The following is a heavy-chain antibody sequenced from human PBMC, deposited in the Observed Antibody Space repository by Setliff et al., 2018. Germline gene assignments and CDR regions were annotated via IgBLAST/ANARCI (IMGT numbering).Heavy chain of an antibody. CDR1: GFVFTNAW. D-gene: IGHD6-25*01. CDR3: ARVERAASAVYYYYMDV. CDR2: IRSKTFGGTT. Sequence: PGGSLRLSCSASGFVFTNAWLSWVRQAPGKGLEWVGFIRSKTFGGTTEYAASVQGRFTVSRDDSKSIAYLQMNSLKTEDTAVYYCARVERAASAVYYYYMDVWGKGTTVTVSS. J-gene: IGHJ6*03. V-gene: IGHV3-49*04.